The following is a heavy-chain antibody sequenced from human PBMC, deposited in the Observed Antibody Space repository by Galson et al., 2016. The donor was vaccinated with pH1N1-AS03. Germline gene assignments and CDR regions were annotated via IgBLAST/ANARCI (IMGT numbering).Heavy chain of an antibody. V-gene: IGHV3-7*01. CDR1: GFSISSGA. Sequence: SLRLSCAVSGFSISSGAMTWVRQAPGKGLEWVATINKDEDERYYMGSVKGRCTISRDNVRNSLYLQMNSLRDEDTGVYFCARWSNNWDWASDYWVQGTLVTVSS. J-gene: IGHJ4*02. CDR3: ARWSNNWDWASDY. CDR2: INKDEDER. D-gene: IGHD1-1*01.